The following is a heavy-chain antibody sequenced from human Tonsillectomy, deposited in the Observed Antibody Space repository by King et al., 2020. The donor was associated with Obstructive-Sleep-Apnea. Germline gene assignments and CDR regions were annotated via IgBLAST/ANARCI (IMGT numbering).Heavy chain of an antibody. J-gene: IGHJ4*02. V-gene: IGHV4-34*01. Sequence: VQLQQWGAGLLKPSETLSLTCAASGGSFSGYYWTWIRQPPGKGLEWIGEISHRGGTNYNPSLKTRVTISVDTSKNQVSLKLSSVNAADTAVYFCASSFGLDYWGQGTLVTVSS. CDR3: ASSFGLDY. D-gene: IGHD3-10*01. CDR1: GGSFSGYY. CDR2: ISHRGGT.